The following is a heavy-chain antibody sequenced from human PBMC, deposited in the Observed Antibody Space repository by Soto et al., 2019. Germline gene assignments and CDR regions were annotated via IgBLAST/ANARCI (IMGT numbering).Heavy chain of an antibody. CDR3: ARDPYSSSFSSFSGMDV. D-gene: IGHD6-6*01. Sequence: GASVKVSCKASGYTFTSYAMHWVRQAPGQRLEWMGWINAGNGNTKYSQKFQGRVTITRDTSASTAYMELSSLRSEDTAVYYCARDPYSSSFSSFSGMDVWGQGTTVTVSS. J-gene: IGHJ6*02. CDR1: GYTFTSYA. CDR2: INAGNGNT. V-gene: IGHV1-3*01.